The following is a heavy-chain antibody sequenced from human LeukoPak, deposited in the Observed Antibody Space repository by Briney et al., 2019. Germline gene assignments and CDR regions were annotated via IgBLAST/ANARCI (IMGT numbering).Heavy chain of an antibody. CDR1: GGSFSGYY. V-gene: IGHV4-34*01. CDR2: INHSGST. Sequence: PSETLSLTCAVYGGSFSGYYWSWIRQPPGKGLEWIGEINHSGSTNYNPSLKSRVTISVDTSKNQFSLKLSSVTAAETAVYYCARIAGNSSGWSYFDYWGQGTLVTVSS. CDR3: ARIAGNSSGWSYFDY. J-gene: IGHJ4*02. D-gene: IGHD6-13*01.